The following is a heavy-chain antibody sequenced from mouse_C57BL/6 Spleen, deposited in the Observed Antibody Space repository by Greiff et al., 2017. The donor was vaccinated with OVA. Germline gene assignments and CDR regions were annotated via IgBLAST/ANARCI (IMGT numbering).Heavy chain of an antibody. CDR2: ISSGGSYT. CDR3: ARGTTVVEGAWFAY. D-gene: IGHD1-1*01. Sequence: EVQVVESGGDLVKPGGSLKLSCAASGFTFSSYGMSWVRQTPDKRLEWVATISSGGSYTYYPDSVKGRFTISRDNAKNTLYLQMSSLKSEDTAMYYCARGTTVVEGAWFAYWGQGTLVTVSA. CDR1: GFTFSSYG. V-gene: IGHV5-6*01. J-gene: IGHJ3*01.